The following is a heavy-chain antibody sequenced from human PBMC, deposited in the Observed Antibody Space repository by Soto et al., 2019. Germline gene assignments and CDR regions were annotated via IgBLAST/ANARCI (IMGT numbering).Heavy chain of an antibody. CDR2: IYYSGST. J-gene: IGHJ4*02. Sequence: SETLSLTCTVSGGSISSYYWSWIRQPPGKGLEWIGYIYYSGSTNYNPSLKSRVTISVDTSKNQFSLYLNSVTAADTAVYYCARASDNPGYYYDYWGQGTLVTVSS. V-gene: IGHV4-59*01. CDR1: GGSISSYY. CDR3: ARASDNPGYYYDY. D-gene: IGHD3-9*01.